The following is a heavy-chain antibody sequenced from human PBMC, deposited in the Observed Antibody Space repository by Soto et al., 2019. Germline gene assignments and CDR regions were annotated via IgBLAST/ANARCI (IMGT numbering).Heavy chain of an antibody. D-gene: IGHD6-13*01. CDR3: ARCPSRISCYGFRADV. CDR1: GFSLRDYA. CDR2: ISHSDEIR. V-gene: IGHV3-23*01. J-gene: IGHJ6*04. Sequence: EVQLLESGGGLVQPGGSLRLSCTTSGFSLRDYAMNWVRQAPGKGLEWVSLISHSDEIRKHADSVKGRFTISRDNSKNTLYLQMNSLRAEDTAVYYCARCPSRISCYGFRADVWGKGTTVTVSS.